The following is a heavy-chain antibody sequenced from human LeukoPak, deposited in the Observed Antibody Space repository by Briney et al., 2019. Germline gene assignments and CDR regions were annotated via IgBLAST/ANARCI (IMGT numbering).Heavy chain of an antibody. V-gene: IGHV1-24*01. CDR2: FDPEDGET. J-gene: IGHJ5*02. CDR3: ARDLPALDWFDP. Sequence: ASVKVSCKVSGYTLTELSMHWVRQAPGKGLEWMGGFDPEDGETIYAQKFQGRVTMTRDTSTSTVYMELSSLRSEDTAVYYCARDLPALDWFDPWGQGTLVTVSS. CDR1: GYTLTELS.